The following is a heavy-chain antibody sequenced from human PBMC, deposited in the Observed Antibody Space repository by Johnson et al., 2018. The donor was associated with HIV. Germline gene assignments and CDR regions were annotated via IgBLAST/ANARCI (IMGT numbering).Heavy chain of an antibody. D-gene: IGHD3-10*01. V-gene: IGHV3-20*04. CDR2: FTWNGGST. CDR1: GFTFDDYD. J-gene: IGHJ3*02. Sequence: QLVESEGGVVRPGGSRRLSCAASGFTFDDYDISWVRQAPGKGLEWVSSFTWNGGSTSYADSVRGRFTISRDNAKNSLYLQMNSLRAEDTAVYYCASPKTPTRVVRGAFDIWGQGTMVTVS. CDR3: ASPKTPTRVVRGAFDI.